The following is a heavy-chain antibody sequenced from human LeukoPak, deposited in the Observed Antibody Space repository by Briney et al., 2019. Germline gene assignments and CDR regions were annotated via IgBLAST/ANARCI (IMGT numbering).Heavy chain of an antibody. CDR2: ISPMSGRA. J-gene: IGHJ6*03. D-gene: IGHD3-3*01. V-gene: IGHV1-69*05. CDR1: GGIFTSYA. Sequence: GASVKVSCKASGGIFTSYAINWVRQAPGQGLEWMGRISPMSGRANYAQKFQGRVTITTDESTSTVYMEMSSLRSEDTAVYYCARDAITIFGVIRENDFYSYRDVWGKGTAVIVSS. CDR3: ARDAITIFGVIRENDFYSYRDV.